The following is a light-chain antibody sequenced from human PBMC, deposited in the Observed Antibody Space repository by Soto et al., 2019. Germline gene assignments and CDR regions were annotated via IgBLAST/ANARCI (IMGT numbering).Light chain of an antibody. CDR2: RAS. J-gene: IGKJ2*01. CDR3: QQYSTYPYT. V-gene: IGKV1-5*03. CDR1: QGISNY. Sequence: DIQMTQSPSTLSASVGDRVTITCRAGQGISNYLAWYQQKPGKAPKLLIYRASSLESGVPSRFSGRGSATEFTLTISSLQPGDVATYYCQQYSTYPYTFGQGTKLEIK.